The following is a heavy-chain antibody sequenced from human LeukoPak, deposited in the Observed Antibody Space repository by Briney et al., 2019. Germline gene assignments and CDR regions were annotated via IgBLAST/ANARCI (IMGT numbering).Heavy chain of an antibody. CDR2: IWYDGSNK. J-gene: IGHJ4*02. CDR1: GFTFSSYG. D-gene: IGHD3-10*01. CDR3: AKDEQDNSGSYLLSLYYFDY. Sequence: PGGSLRLSCAASGFTFSSYGMHWVLQAPGKGLEWVAVIWYDGSNKYYADSVKGRFTISRDNSKNTLYLQMNSLRAEDTAVYYCAKDEQDNSGSYLLSLYYFDYWGQGTLVTVSS. V-gene: IGHV3-33*06.